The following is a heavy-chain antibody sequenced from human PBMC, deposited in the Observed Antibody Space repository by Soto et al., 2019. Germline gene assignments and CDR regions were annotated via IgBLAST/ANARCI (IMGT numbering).Heavy chain of an antibody. Sequence: SETLSLTCAVSGGSISNDNWWSWVRQAPGKGLEWIGEIYYSGTSNYNPSLKNRVTISIDKSKNQFSLNLNSMTAADTAVYYCAAYASGRRGWFDPWGQGTLVTVSS. CDR3: AAYASGRRGWFDP. CDR2: IYYSGTS. D-gene: IGHD2-2*01. V-gene: IGHV4-4*02. CDR1: GGSISNDNW. J-gene: IGHJ5*02.